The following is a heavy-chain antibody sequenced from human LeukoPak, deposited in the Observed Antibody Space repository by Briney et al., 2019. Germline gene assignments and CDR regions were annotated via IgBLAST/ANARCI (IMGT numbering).Heavy chain of an antibody. D-gene: IGHD2-15*01. Sequence: GASVKVSCKASGYTFTSYGISWVRQAPGQGLEWMGWISAYNGNTNYAQKLQGRVTMITDTSTRTAYMELRSLRSDDTAVYYCAREGYCSGGSCYSDGYYYYGMDVWGKGTTVTVSS. CDR1: GYTFTSYG. CDR2: ISAYNGNT. J-gene: IGHJ6*04. CDR3: AREGYCSGGSCYSDGYYYYGMDV. V-gene: IGHV1-18*04.